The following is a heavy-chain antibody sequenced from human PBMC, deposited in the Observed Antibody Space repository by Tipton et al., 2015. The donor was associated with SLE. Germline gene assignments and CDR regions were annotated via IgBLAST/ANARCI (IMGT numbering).Heavy chain of an antibody. D-gene: IGHD6-13*01. J-gene: IGHJ6*02. CDR2: IYSGGST. Sequence: SLRLSCAASGFTFSSYAMSWVRQAPGKGLEWVPVIYSGGSTYYADSVKGRFTISRDNSKNTLYLQMNSLRAEDTAVYYCAKDPHSSSTVGDYYYGMDVWGQGTTVTVSS. CDR1: GFTFSSYA. CDR3: AKDPHSSSTVGDYYYGMDV. V-gene: IGHV3-23*03.